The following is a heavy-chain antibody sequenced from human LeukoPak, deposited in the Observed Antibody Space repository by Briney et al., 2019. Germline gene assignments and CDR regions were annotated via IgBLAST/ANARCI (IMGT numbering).Heavy chain of an antibody. V-gene: IGHV4-59*01. CDR3: ARGYYDRSGSSNPFDS. CDR1: GDSISSSY. D-gene: IGHD3-22*01. J-gene: IGHJ4*02. Sequence: SETLSLTCTVSGDSISSSYWSWIRQPPGKSLEWAGYVHYTGKTNYNPSLNNRATISVDMSKNQFSLTLTSVTVVDTAMYYCARGYYDRSGSSNPFDSWGQGTLVTVSA. CDR2: VHYTGKT.